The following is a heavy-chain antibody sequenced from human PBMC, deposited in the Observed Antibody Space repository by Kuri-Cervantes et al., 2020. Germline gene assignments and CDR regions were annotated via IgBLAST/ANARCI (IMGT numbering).Heavy chain of an antibody. CDR3: ARAPPETYCSSTSCYEYYYYYMDV. CDR2: IVVGSGNT. Sequence: VHESFMCPGFTSTISAAEWVRQARGQRLEWIGWIVVGSGNTNYAQKFQERVTITRDMSTSTAYMELSSLRSEDTAVYYCARAPPETYCSSTSCYEYYYYYMDVWGKGTTVTVSS. CDR1: GFTSTISA. D-gene: IGHD2-2*01. V-gene: IGHV1-58*01. J-gene: IGHJ6*03.